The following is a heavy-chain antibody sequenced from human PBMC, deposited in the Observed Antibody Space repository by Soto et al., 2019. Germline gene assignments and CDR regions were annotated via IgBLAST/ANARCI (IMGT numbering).Heavy chain of an antibody. CDR3: ARDFVVIAAAGTFYYYGMDV. Sequence: EVQLVESGGGLIQPGGSLRLSCAASGFTVSSNYMSWVRQAPGKGLEWVSVIYSGGSTYYADSVKGRFTISRDNSKNTXYXXMNSVRAEGTAVYYCARDFVVIAAAGTFYYYGMDVWGQGTTVTVSS. CDR2: IYSGGST. V-gene: IGHV3-53*01. J-gene: IGHJ6*02. D-gene: IGHD6-13*01. CDR1: GFTVSSNY.